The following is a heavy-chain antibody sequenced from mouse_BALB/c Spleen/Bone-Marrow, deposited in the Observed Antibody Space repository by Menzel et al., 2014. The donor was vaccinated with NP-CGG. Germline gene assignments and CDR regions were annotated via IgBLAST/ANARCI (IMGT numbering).Heavy chain of an antibody. J-gene: IGHJ2*01. D-gene: IGHD1-1*01. CDR1: GYTFTAYA. CDR3: ARNFYGSSYFDY. CDR2: ISTYSGNT. Sequence: QVQLQQSGPELVRPGVSVKLSCKGSGYTFTAYAMHWVKQSHAKSLEWIGLISTYSGNTHYNQNFKGKATMTVDKSSSTAXXXXARLTSDDSAIYYCARNFYGSSYFDYWGQGTTLTVSS. V-gene: IGHV1-67*01.